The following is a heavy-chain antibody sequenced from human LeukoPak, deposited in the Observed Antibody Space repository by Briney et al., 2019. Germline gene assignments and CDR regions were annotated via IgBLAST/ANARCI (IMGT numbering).Heavy chain of an antibody. D-gene: IGHD3-16*01. CDR3: ARDMTLALNYYYYGMDV. Sequence: GGSLRLSCAASGFTFSSYWMSWIRQAPGKGLEWVSYISSSGSTIYYADSVKGRFTISRDNAKNSLYLQMNSLRAEDTAVYYCARDMTLALNYYYYGMDVWGQGTTVTVSS. CDR2: ISSSGSTI. CDR1: GFTFSSYW. J-gene: IGHJ6*02. V-gene: IGHV3-11*01.